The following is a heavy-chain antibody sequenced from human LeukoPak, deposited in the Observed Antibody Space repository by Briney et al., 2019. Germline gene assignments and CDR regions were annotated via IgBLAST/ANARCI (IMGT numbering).Heavy chain of an antibody. Sequence: ASVKVSCKASGGTFSSYAISWVRQAPGQGLEWMGGIIPIFGTANYAQKFQGRVTITADESTGTAYMELSSLRSEDTAVYYCARGSITMVRGQLGDYYYYYMDVWGKGTTVTISS. D-gene: IGHD3-10*01. CDR3: ARGSITMVRGQLGDYYYYYMDV. J-gene: IGHJ6*03. V-gene: IGHV1-69*13. CDR1: GGTFSSYA. CDR2: IIPIFGTA.